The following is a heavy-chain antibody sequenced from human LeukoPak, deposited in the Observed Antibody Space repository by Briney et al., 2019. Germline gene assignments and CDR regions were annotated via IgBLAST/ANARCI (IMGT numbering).Heavy chain of an antibody. V-gene: IGHV3-64*01. CDR2: ISSNGGST. J-gene: IGHJ6*03. D-gene: IGHD4-23*01. CDR1: GFTFSSYA. Sequence: PGGSLRLSCAASGFTFSSYAMHWVRQAPGKGLEYVSAISSNGGSTYYANSVKGRFTISRDNSKNTLYLQMNSLRAEDTAVYYCARDRGGGNFFFNRDYMDVWGKGTTVTISS. CDR3: ARDRGGGNFFFNRDYMDV.